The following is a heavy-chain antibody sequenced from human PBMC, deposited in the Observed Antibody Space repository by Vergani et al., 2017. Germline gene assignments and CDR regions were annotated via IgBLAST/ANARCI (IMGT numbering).Heavy chain of an antibody. CDR1: GFSLSTSGVG. CDR2: IYWNDDK. V-gene: IGHV2-5*01. CDR3: AHRAAGGAPLDY. D-gene: IGHD4-17*01. J-gene: IGHJ4*02. Sequence: QITLKESGPTLVKPTQTLTLTCTFSGFSLSTSGVGVGWIRQPPGKALEWLELIYWNDDKRYSPSLKSRLTITKDTSKNQVLLTMTNMDPVDTATYYCAHRAAGGAPLDYWGQGTLVTVSS.